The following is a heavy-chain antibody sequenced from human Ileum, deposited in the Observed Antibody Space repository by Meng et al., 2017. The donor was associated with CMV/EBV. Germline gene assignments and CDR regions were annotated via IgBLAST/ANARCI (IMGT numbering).Heavy chain of an antibody. Sequence: GESLKISCAASGFISSSYWMSWVRQAPGKGLEWVANIKQDGSEKYYVDSVKGRFTISRDNAKNSLYLQMNSLRAEDTAVYYCARDVAVARVGTVEREGGPLYYYYYGMDVWGQGTTVTVSS. J-gene: IGHJ6*02. CDR2: IKQDGSEK. D-gene: IGHD4-23*01. CDR3: ARDVAVARVGTVEREGGPLYYYYYGMDV. V-gene: IGHV3-7*01. CDR1: GFISSSYW.